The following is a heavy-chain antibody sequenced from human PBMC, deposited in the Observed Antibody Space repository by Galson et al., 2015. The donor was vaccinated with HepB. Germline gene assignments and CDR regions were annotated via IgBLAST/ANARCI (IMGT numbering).Heavy chain of an antibody. D-gene: IGHD1-26*01. CDR3: ARQVRPGLGATAY. J-gene: IGHJ4*02. V-gene: IGHV3-11*06. CDR1: GFTFGDYF. CDR2: ISGNSNFT. Sequence: SLRHPCAASGFTFGDYFMSWIRQAPGKGLQWVSYISGNSNFTDYAGSVKGRFTISRDNAKNSLFLQMNSLRVEDTAVYYCARQVRPGLGATAYWGQGTLVTVSS.